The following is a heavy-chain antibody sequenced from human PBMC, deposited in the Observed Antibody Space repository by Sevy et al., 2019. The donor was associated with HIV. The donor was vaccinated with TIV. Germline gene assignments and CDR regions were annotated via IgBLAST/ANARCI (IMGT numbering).Heavy chain of an antibody. V-gene: IGHV3-21*01. Sequence: GGSLRLSCAGSGFIFSNYNMKWVRQAPGKGLEWVSSISSNSNDIYYADSVKGRFTISRDNVKNSLYLQMNSLRAEDTAVYYCARESGSGWYIDHWGQGALVTVSS. CDR2: ISSNSNDI. J-gene: IGHJ4*02. CDR1: GFIFSNYN. CDR3: ARESGSGWYIDH. D-gene: IGHD6-19*01.